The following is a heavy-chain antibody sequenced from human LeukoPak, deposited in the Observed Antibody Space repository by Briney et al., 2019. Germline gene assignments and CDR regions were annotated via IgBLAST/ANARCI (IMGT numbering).Heavy chain of an antibody. CDR3: ARGPEVYYYCYMDV. Sequence: PGGSLRLSCAASGFTFSSYGMNWVRQAPGRGLEWVSYISSSGSTIYYVDSVKGRFTISRDNAKNSLYLQMNSLRAEDTAVYYCARGPEVYYYCYMDVWGKGTTVTVSS. J-gene: IGHJ6*03. CDR1: GFTFSSYG. CDR2: ISSSGSTI. V-gene: IGHV3-48*03.